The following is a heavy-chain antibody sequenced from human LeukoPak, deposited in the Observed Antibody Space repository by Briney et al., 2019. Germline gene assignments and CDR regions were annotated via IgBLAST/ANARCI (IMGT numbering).Heavy chain of an antibody. J-gene: IGHJ6*03. D-gene: IGHD6-13*01. CDR3: AKDPRGYSSSWYYYYYMDV. CDR2: IRYDGSNK. Sequence: GGSLRLSCAASGFTFSSYVMNWVRQAPGKGLEWVAFIRYDGSNKYYADSVKGRFTISRDNSKNTLYLQMNSLRAEDTAVYYCAKDPRGYSSSWYYYYYMDVWGKGTTVTISS. V-gene: IGHV3-30*02. CDR1: GFTFSSYV.